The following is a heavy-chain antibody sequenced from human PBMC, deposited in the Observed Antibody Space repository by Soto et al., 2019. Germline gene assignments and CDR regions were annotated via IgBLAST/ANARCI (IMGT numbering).Heavy chain of an antibody. Sequence: EVQLVESGGGVVKPGGSLRLSCAASGFTFSSYSMNWVRQAPGKGLEWVSSISSSSSYIYYADSVKGRFTISRDNAKNSLYLQMNSLRAEDTAVYYCARDRTAAAGYYYYGMDVWGQGTTVTVSS. V-gene: IGHV3-21*01. D-gene: IGHD6-13*01. CDR1: GFTFSSYS. J-gene: IGHJ6*02. CDR2: ISSSSSYI. CDR3: ARDRTAAAGYYYYGMDV.